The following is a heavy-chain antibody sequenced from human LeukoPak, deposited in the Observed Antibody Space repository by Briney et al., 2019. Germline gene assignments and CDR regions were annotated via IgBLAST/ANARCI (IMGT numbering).Heavy chain of an antibody. CDR3: ARAVGTGYPYYFDY. Sequence: SETLPLTCTVSGGSISSYYWSWIRQPAGKALEWIGRIYISGTTNYNPSFKSRVTMSVDTSKNQFSLNLSSVTAADTAVYYCARAVGTGYPYYFDYWGQGTLVTVSS. CDR2: IYISGTT. D-gene: IGHD3/OR15-3a*01. J-gene: IGHJ4*02. CDR1: GGSISSYY. V-gene: IGHV4-4*07.